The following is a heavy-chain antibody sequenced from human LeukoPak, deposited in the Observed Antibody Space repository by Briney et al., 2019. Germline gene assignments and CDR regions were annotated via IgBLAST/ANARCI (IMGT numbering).Heavy chain of an antibody. CDR1: GYTFTSYD. D-gene: IGHD3-22*01. CDR2: MNPNSGNT. Sequence: ASVKVSCKASGYTFTSYDINWVRQATGQGLEWMGWMNPNSGNTGYAQKFQGRVTITRSTSISTAYMELSSLRSEDTAVYYCARDRDSSGYFSWGQGTLVTVSS. CDR3: ARDRDSSGYFS. J-gene: IGHJ4*02. V-gene: IGHV1-8*03.